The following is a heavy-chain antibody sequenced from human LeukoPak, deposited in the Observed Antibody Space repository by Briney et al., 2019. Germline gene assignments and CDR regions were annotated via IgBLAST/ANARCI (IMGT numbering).Heavy chain of an antibody. CDR2: IYYTGST. V-gene: IGHV4-59*02. CDR1: GGSVTSYY. J-gene: IGHJ4*02. D-gene: IGHD3-9*01. CDR3: ARVNDILTAS. Sequence: SETLSLTCTVSGGSVTSYYWSWIRQPPGKGLEWIGYIYYTGSTNYNPSLKSRVTISVDTSKNQFSLELNSVTAADTAVYYCARVNDILTASWGQGILVTVSS.